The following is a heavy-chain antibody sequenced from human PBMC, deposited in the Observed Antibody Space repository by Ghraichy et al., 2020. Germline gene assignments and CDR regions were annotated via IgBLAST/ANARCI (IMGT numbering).Heavy chain of an antibody. CDR1: GGSISSSSYY. CDR2: IYYSGST. CDR3: ARHNYGGKIYYYYYYMDV. Sequence: SETLYLTCTVSGGSISSSSYYWGWIRQPPGKGLEWIGSIYYSGSTYYNPSLKSRVTISVDTSKNQFSLKLSSVTAADTAVYYCARHNYGGKIYYYYYYMDVWGKGTTVTVSS. V-gene: IGHV4-39*01. D-gene: IGHD4-23*01. J-gene: IGHJ6*03.